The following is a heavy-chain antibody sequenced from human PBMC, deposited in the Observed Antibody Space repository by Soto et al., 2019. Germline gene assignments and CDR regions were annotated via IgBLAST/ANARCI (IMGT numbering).Heavy chain of an antibody. V-gene: IGHV1-69*13. D-gene: IGHD3-3*01. CDR1: GGTLNIYA. J-gene: IGHJ4*02. Sequence: ASVKVSCRASGGTLNIYAFSWVRQAPGQGLEWMGRIIPVFGTPSYAQNFRGRVTITADESTSTTYMELSSLRSEDTAVYYCARGPYYDFWRGFSFFDYFGQDKLVTVSS. CDR2: IIPVFGTP. CDR3: ARGPYYDFWRGFSFFDY.